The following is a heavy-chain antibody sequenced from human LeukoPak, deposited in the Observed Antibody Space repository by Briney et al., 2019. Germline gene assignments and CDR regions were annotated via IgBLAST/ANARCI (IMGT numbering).Heavy chain of an antibody. CDR3: ARGIRLGAFDI. Sequence: ASVNVSCTASGGTFSSYAISWVRQAPGQGLEWMGGIIPIFGTANYAQKFQGRVTITADESTSTAYMELSSLRSEDTAVYYCARGIRLGAFDIWGQGTMVTVSS. CDR2: IIPIFGTA. D-gene: IGHD1-14*01. CDR1: GGTFSSYA. J-gene: IGHJ3*02. V-gene: IGHV1-69*13.